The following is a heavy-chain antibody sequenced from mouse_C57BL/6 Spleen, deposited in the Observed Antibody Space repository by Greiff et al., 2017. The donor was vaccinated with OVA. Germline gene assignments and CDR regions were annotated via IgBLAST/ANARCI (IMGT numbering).Heavy chain of an antibody. Sequence: QVQLQQSGAELVKPGASVKMSCKASGYTFTTYPIEWMKQNHGKSLEWIGNFHPYNDDTKYNEKFKGKATLTVEKSSSTVYLELSRLTSDDSAVYYCARGRPYGSSYEAAMDYWGQGTSVTVSS. J-gene: IGHJ4*01. D-gene: IGHD1-1*01. V-gene: IGHV1-47*01. CDR2: FHPYNDDT. CDR3: ARGRPYGSSYEAAMDY. CDR1: GYTFTTYP.